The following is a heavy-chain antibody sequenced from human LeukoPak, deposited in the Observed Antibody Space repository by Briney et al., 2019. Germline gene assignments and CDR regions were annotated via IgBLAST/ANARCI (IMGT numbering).Heavy chain of an antibody. V-gene: IGHV3-23*01. CDR2: ISGSGGST. D-gene: IGHD6-19*01. J-gene: IGHJ4*02. CDR3: AKALCIAVAGTCYYFDY. Sequence: RTGGSLKLSCAASGFTFSSYAMSWVRQAPGKGLEWVSAISGSGGSTYYADSVKGRFTISRDNSKNTLYLQMNSLRAEDTAVYYCAKALCIAVAGTCYYFDYWGQGTLVTVSS. CDR1: GFTFSSYA.